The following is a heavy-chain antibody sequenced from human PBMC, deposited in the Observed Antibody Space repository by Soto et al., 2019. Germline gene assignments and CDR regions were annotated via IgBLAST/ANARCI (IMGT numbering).Heavy chain of an antibody. Sequence: SETLSLTCSVSGGSISSYYWSWIRQPPGKGLEWIGYIYYSGSTNYNPSLKSQVTISVDTSKNQFSLKLSSVTAADTAVYYCARDNYDFWSGYPNWFDPWGQGTLVTVSS. D-gene: IGHD3-3*01. J-gene: IGHJ5*02. CDR1: GGSISSYY. CDR3: ARDNYDFWSGYPNWFDP. V-gene: IGHV4-59*01. CDR2: IYYSGST.